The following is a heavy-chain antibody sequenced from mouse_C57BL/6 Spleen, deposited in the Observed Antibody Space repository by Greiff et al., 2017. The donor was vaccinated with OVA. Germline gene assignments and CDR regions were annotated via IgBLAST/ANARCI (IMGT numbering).Heavy chain of an antibody. CDR3: AREEESSPFAY. J-gene: IGHJ3*01. V-gene: IGHV1-50*01. CDR1: GYTFTSYW. Sequence: QVQLKQPGAELVKPGASVKLSCKASGYTFTSYWMQWVKQRPGQGLEWIGEIDPSDSSTNYNQKFKGKATLTVDPSSSTAYMQLSSLTSEDSAVYYCAREEESSPFAYWGQGTLVTVSA. CDR2: IDPSDSST. D-gene: IGHD1-1*01.